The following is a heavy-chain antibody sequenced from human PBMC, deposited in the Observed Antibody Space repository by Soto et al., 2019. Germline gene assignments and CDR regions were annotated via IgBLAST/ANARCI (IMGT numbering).Heavy chain of an antibody. CDR2: IYCYDTK. J-gene: IGHJ4*02. Sequence: QITLKESGPTLVKPTQTLTLTCTFSGFSLSTSGVGVGWIRQPPGKALEWLAVIYCYDTKHYSPSLKSRLTITKATSKSQVVLTMTNMDPVDTATYYCAHKGYGDSPSDYWCQGTLITVSS. D-gene: IGHD4-17*01. V-gene: IGHV2-5*01. CDR3: AHKGYGDSPSDY. CDR1: GFSLSTSGVG.